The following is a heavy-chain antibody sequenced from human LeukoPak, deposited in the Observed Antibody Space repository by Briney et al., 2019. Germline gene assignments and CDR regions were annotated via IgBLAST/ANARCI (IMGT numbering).Heavy chain of an antibody. V-gene: IGHV4-38-2*02. D-gene: IGHD3-10*01. CDR3: ARVLLWPLGMDV. CDR1: GYSISGGYY. Sequence: PSETLSLTCTVSGYSISGGYYWGWIRQPPGKGLEWIGSIYHSGSTYYNPSLKSRVTISVDTSKNQFSLKLSSVTAADTAVYYCARVLLWPLGMDVWGQGTTVTVSS. CDR2: IYHSGST. J-gene: IGHJ6*02.